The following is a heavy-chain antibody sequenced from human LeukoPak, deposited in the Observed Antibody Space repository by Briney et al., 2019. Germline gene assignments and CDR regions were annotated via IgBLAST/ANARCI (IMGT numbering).Heavy chain of an antibody. CDR1: GGSISSRSYY. CDR2: IYYSGST. V-gene: IGHV4-39*01. Sequence: SETLSLTCTVSGGSISSRSYYWGWIRQPPGKGLEWIGIIYYSGSTYYNPSLKSRVTISVDTSKNQFSLKLSSVTAADTAMYYCARVKDPGGYYYYYYMDVWGKGTTVTVSS. D-gene: IGHD3-16*01. J-gene: IGHJ6*03. CDR3: ARVKDPGGYYYYYYMDV.